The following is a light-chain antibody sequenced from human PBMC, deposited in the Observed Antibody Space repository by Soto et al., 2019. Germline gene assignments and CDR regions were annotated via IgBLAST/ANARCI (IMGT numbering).Light chain of an antibody. CDR1: QSINSY. CDR2: TAS. J-gene: IGKJ1*01. V-gene: IGKV1-39*01. Sequence: DIQMTQSHTSLSSSVGDRVTITCRASQSINSYLNWYQQKPGKAPKLLISTASSLRSGVPSRFSGSRSGTDFTLTISSLQPEDFATYYCQQSYSTPQTVGQGTKVDIK. CDR3: QQSYSTPQT.